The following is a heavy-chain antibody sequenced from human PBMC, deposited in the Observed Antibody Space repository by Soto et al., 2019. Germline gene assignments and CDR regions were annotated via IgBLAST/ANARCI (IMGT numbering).Heavy chain of an antibody. CDR2: ISGSGGST. CDR1: GFTFSSYA. Sequence: VGSLRLSCAASGFTFSSYAMSWGRQAPGKGLEWVSAISGSGGSTYYADSVKCRFTISRDNSKNTLYLQMNSLRAEDTAVYNCAKGYCSSTSCHSRNGMDVWGQGTTVTVSS. CDR3: AKGYCSSTSCHSRNGMDV. D-gene: IGHD2-2*01. V-gene: IGHV3-23*01. J-gene: IGHJ6*02.